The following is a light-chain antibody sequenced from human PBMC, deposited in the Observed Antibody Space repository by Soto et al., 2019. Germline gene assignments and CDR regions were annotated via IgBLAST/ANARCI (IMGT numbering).Light chain of an antibody. CDR2: ASS. V-gene: IGKV1-9*01. CDR1: QVISTS. J-gene: IGKJ1*01. CDR3: QQVDSYPRT. Sequence: DIQLTQSPSFLSPSIGESVTITCRASQVISTSLAWYQQKSGKAPTVLIYASSTLQTGVPSRFSGSGSGTDFSLTISSLHPEDVATYYCQQVDSYPRTFGQGTKVDIK.